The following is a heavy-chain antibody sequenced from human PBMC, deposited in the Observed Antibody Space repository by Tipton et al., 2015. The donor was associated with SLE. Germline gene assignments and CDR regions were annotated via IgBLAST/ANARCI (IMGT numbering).Heavy chain of an antibody. Sequence: GSLRLSCTASRFIFSTYWMNWVRQVPGKGLEWVANIKQDGSEKYYVDSVKGRFTISRDNAQNSSYLQMNSLRAEDSALYYCVRGPLWSGAAGGPYYFDYWGQGILVTVSS. D-gene: IGHD3-3*01. J-gene: IGHJ4*02. V-gene: IGHV3-7*01. CDR3: VRGPLWSGAAGGPYYFDY. CDR1: RFIFSTYW. CDR2: IKQDGSEK.